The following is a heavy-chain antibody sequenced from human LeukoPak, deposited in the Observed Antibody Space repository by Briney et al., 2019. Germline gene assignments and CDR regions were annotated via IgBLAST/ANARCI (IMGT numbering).Heavy chain of an antibody. Sequence: SETLSLTCAVYGGSFSGYYWSWIRQPPGKGLEWIGEINHSGSTNYNPSLKSRVTISVDTSKNQFSLKLSSVTAVDTAVYYCARGPTPGDYYFDYWGQGTLVTVSS. D-gene: IGHD2-21*02. CDR1: GGSFSGYY. J-gene: IGHJ4*02. CDR3: ARGPTPGDYYFDY. CDR2: INHSGST. V-gene: IGHV4-34*01.